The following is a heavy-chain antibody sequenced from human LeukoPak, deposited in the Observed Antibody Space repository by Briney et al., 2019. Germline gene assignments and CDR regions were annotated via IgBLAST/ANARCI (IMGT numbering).Heavy chain of an antibody. J-gene: IGHJ3*02. Sequence: GESLRLACAASGFTFSDYYMSWIRQAPGKGLEWVSYISSSGSTIYYADSVKGRFTISRDNAKNSLYLQMNSLRAEDTAVYYCAREKTYYDFWSGYYPDAFDIWGQGTMVTVSS. CDR3: AREKTYYDFWSGYYPDAFDI. D-gene: IGHD3-3*01. CDR2: ISSSGSTI. CDR1: GFTFSDYY. V-gene: IGHV3-11*04.